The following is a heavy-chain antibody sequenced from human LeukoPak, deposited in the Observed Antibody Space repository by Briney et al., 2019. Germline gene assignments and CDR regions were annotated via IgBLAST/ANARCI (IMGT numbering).Heavy chain of an antibody. CDR1: GYTFTSYG. CDR2: ISAYNGNT. D-gene: IGHD6-6*01. J-gene: IGHJ5*02. CDR3: ARDGEYSSSSVSRHEGGFDP. V-gene: IGHV1-18*01. Sequence: GASVKVSCKASGYTFTSYGISWVRQAPGKGLEWMGWISAYNGNTNYAQKLQGRVTMTIDTSTNKAYMKLRSLRSDDTAVYYCARDGEYSSSSVSRHEGGFDPWGQGAMVTVSS.